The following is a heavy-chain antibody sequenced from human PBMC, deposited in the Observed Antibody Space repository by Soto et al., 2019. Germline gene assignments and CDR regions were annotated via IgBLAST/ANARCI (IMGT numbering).Heavy chain of an antibody. D-gene: IGHD3-3*01. CDR1: GYTFTGYY. J-gene: IGHJ6*02. CDR2: INPNSGGT. Sequence: GDSLQVSCKASGYTFTGYYMHWVRQAPGQGLEWMGWINPNSGGTNYAQKFQGWVTMTRDTSISTAYMELSRLRSDDTAVYYCARDGGQTYDLWCGRNYGMDGWGQGTTVTVSS. CDR3: ARDGGQTYDLWCGRNYGMDG. V-gene: IGHV1-2*04.